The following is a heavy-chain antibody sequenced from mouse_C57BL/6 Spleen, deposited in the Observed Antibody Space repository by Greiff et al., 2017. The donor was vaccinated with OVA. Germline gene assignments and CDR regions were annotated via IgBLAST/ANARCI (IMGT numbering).Heavy chain of an antibody. CDR3: AREGYANWDGGAY. CDR1: GFTFSSYA. Sequence: EVKVVESGGGLVKPGGSLKLSCAASGFTFSSYAMSWVRQTPEKRLEWVATISDGGSYTYYPDNVKGRFTISRDNAKNNLYLQMSHLKSEDTAMYYCAREGYANWDGGAYWGQGTLVTVSA. CDR2: ISDGGSYT. J-gene: IGHJ3*01. V-gene: IGHV5-4*01. D-gene: IGHD4-1*01.